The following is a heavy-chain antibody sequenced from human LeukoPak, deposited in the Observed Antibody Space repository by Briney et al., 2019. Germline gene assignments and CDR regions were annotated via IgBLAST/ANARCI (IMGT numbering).Heavy chain of an antibody. CDR3: ARNMVRVNWFDP. J-gene: IGHJ5*02. D-gene: IGHD3-10*01. V-gene: IGHV4-61*02. CDR2: IYTTGSTTGST. CDR1: GGSISSGSYY. Sequence: SETLPLTCTVSGGSISSGSYYWNWIRQPAGKGLEWIGRIYTTGSTTGSTTYNPSLKSRVTISIDTSKTHFSLELSSVTAADTAMYYCARNMVRVNWFDPWGQGTLVTVSS.